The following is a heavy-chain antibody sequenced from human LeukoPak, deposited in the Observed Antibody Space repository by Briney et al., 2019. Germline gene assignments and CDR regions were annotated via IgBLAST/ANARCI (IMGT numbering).Heavy chain of an antibody. CDR3: AREQLTAPVDY. V-gene: IGHV4-34*01. J-gene: IGHJ4*02. CDR2: INHSGST. CDR1: GGSFSGYY. D-gene: IGHD2-21*02. Sequence: SETLSPTCAVYGGSFSGYYWGWIRQPPGKGLEWIGEINHSGSTNYNPSLKSRVTISVDTSKNQFSLKLSSVTAADTAVYYCAREQLTAPVDYWGQGTLVTVSP.